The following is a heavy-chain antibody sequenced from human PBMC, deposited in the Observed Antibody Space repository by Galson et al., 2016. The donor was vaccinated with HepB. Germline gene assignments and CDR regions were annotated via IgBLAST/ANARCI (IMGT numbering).Heavy chain of an antibody. D-gene: IGHD3-22*01. Sequence: ETLSPTYAVYGGSFSDYYWSWIRQPPGKGLEWIGEINHSGSTDYNPSLMSRVTISVDTSKNQFSLKLTTVTAAATAVYHCAKSMLHRMIETGGPGFDIWGQGTMVTVSS. J-gene: IGHJ3*02. CDR3: AKSMLHRMIETGGPGFDI. CDR1: GGSFSDYY. V-gene: IGHV4-34*01. CDR2: INHSGST.